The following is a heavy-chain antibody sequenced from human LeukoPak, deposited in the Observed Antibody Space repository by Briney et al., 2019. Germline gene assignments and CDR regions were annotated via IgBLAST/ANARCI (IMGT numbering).Heavy chain of an antibody. J-gene: IGHJ3*02. CDR2: ISSSGSTI. V-gene: IGHV3-48*03. CDR1: GFTFSSYE. Sequence: LGGSLRLSCAASGFTFSSYEMNWARQAPGKGLGWVSYISSSGSTIYYADSVKGRFTISRDNAKNSLYLQMNSLRAEDTAVYYCANAYDSSGYYYWGAFDIWGQGTMVTVSS. D-gene: IGHD3-22*01. CDR3: ANAYDSSGYYYWGAFDI.